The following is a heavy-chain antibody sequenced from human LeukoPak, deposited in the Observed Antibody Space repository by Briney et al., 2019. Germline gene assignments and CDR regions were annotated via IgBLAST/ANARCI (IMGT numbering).Heavy chain of an antibody. CDR3: TTGGVVVPAAKPRPKGDYYYGMDV. J-gene: IGHJ6*02. Sequence: PGGSLRLSCAASGFTFSNAWMSWVRQAPGKGLEWVGRIKSKTDGGTTDYAAPVKGRFTISRDDSKNTLYLQMNSLKTEDTAVYYCTTGGVVVPAAKPRPKGDYYYGMDVWGQGTTVTVSS. V-gene: IGHV3-15*01. CDR2: IKSKTDGGTT. CDR1: GFTFSNAW. D-gene: IGHD2-2*02.